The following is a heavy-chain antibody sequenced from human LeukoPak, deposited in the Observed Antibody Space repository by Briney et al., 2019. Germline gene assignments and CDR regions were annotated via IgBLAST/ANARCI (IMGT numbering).Heavy chain of an antibody. CDR2: IYYSGST. CDR1: GGSSSSSSYY. V-gene: IGHV4-39*01. D-gene: IGHD6-19*01. Sequence: KPSETLSLTCTVSGGSSSSSSYYWGWIRQPPGKGLEWIGSIYYSGSTYYNPSLKSRVTISVDTSKNQFSLKLSSVTAADTAVYYCARHFPGVAVAGYYFDYWGQGTLVTVPS. J-gene: IGHJ4*02. CDR3: ARHFPGVAVAGYYFDY.